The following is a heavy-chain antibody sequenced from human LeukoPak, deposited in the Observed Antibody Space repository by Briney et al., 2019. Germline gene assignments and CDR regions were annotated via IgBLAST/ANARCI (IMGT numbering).Heavy chain of an antibody. J-gene: IGHJ4*02. V-gene: IGHV3-21*01. CDR1: GFTFSSYS. CDR3: ARDVTTESYFDY. Sequence: GGSLRLSCAASGFTFSSYSMNWVRQAPGKGLEWVSSISSSSYIYYADSVKGRFTISRDNAKNSLDLQMNSLRAEDTAVYYCARDVTTESYFDYWGQGSLVTVSS. D-gene: IGHD4-11*01. CDR2: ISSSSYI.